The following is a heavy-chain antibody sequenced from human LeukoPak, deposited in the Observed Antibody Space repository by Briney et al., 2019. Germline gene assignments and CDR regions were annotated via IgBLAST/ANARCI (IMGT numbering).Heavy chain of an antibody. CDR1: GFIFSSYG. J-gene: IGHJ5*02. D-gene: IGHD3-3*01. CDR3: AKGSGYYTYNWFDP. CDR2: IRYDGSNK. Sequence: GGSLTLSCAASGFIFSSYGMHWVRQAPGKGLEWVAFIRYDGSNKYYADSVRGRFTISRDDSKDTLYLQMNSLRGDDRAVYYCAKGSGYYTYNWFDPWGQGPLVTVSS. V-gene: IGHV3-30*02.